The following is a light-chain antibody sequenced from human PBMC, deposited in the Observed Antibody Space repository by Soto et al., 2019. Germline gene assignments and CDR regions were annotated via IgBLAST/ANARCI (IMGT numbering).Light chain of an antibody. J-gene: IGKJ2*01. V-gene: IGKV1-5*03. CDR3: QQYNTFSFT. Sequence: DIQMTQSPSTLSASLGDRVTITCRASRDISDWLALYQHKPGKAPKLLIYRASRLESGVPSRFSGSGSGTEFTLTISGLQPDDFATYYCQQYNTFSFTFGQGTKLEI. CDR1: RDISDW. CDR2: RAS.